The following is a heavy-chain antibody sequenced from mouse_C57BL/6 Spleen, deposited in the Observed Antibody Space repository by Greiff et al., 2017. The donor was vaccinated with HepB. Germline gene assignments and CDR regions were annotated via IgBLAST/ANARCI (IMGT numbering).Heavy chain of an antibody. CDR1: GYTFTSYW. CDR3: ARRVVVNWYFDV. V-gene: IGHV1-61*01. D-gene: IGHD1-1*01. J-gene: IGHJ1*03. CDR2: IYPSDSET. Sequence: QVQLQQSGAELVRPGSSVKLSCKASGYTFTSYWMDWVKQRPGQGLEWIGNIYPSDSETHYNQKFKDKATLTVDKSSSTAYMQLSSLTSEDSAVYYCARRVVVNWYFDVWGTGTTVTVSS.